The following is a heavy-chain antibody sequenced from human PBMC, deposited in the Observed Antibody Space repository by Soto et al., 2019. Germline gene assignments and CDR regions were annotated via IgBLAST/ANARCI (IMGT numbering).Heavy chain of an antibody. J-gene: IGHJ5*02. D-gene: IGHD3-16*01. CDR1: GGSFSGYY. CDR2: INHSGST. V-gene: IGHV4-34*01. Sequence: QVQLQQWGAGLLKPSETLSLTCAVYGGSFSGYYWSWIRQPPGKGLEWIGEINHSGSTNYNPSLKSRVTISVDTSKNQFSLKLSSVPAADTAVYYCARVGHIANWFDPWGQGTLVTVSS. CDR3: ARVGHIANWFDP.